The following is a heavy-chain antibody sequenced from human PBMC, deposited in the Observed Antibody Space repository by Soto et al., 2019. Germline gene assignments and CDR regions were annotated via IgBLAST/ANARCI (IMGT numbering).Heavy chain of an antibody. J-gene: IGHJ6*03. CDR2: IYYSGST. D-gene: IGHD2-15*01. Sequence: PSETLSLTCTVSGGSISSGGYYWSWIRQHPGKGLEWIGYIYYSGSTYYNPSLKSRVTISVDTSKNQFSLKLSSVTAADTAVYYCARSVPVFVVVVAATRREPNSYYYMDVWGKGTTVTVSS. CDR1: GGSISSGGYY. V-gene: IGHV4-31*03. CDR3: ARSVPVFVVVVAATRREPNSYYYMDV.